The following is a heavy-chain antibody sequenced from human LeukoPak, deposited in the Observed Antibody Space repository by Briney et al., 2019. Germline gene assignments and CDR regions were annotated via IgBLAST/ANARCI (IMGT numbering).Heavy chain of an antibody. CDR3: ARVAPYYYDSSGYHDAFDI. Sequence: RPSQTLSLTCTVSGGSISSGSYYWSWIRQPAGKGLEWIGRIYTSGSTNYNPSLKGRVTISVDTSKNQFSLKLSSVTAADTAVYYCARVAPYYYDSSGYHDAFDIWGQGTMVTVSS. V-gene: IGHV4-61*02. J-gene: IGHJ3*02. CDR1: GGSISSGSYY. CDR2: IYTSGST. D-gene: IGHD3-22*01.